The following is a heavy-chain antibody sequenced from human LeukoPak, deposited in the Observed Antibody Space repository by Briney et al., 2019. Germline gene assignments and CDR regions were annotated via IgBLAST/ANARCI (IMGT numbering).Heavy chain of an antibody. Sequence: GGSLRLSCAASGFTFSSYAMHWVRQAPGKGLEHVSSISSNGGTTYYANSVKGRFTISRDNSKNTLYLQMGSLRAEDTAVYYCARGLFGSSYSGGWYLMGYWGQGTLVPVSS. V-gene: IGHV3-64*01. J-gene: IGHJ4*02. D-gene: IGHD6-19*01. CDR2: ISSNGGTT. CDR1: GFTFSSYA. CDR3: ARGLFGSSYSGGWYLMGY.